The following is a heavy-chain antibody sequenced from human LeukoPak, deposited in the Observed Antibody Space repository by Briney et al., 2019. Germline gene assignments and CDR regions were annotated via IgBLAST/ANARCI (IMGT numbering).Heavy chain of an antibody. J-gene: IGHJ4*02. D-gene: IGHD2/OR15-2a*01. V-gene: IGHV3-7*01. CDR3: ASLDRGYYYSFDY. CDR2: IKQDGSEK. CDR1: GFTFSSYW. Sequence: GGSLRLSCAASGFTFSSYWMSWVRQAPGKGLEWVANIKQDGSEKYYVDSVKGRFTISRDNAKNSLYLQMNSLRAEDTAVYYCASLDRGYYYSFDYWGRGTLVTVSS.